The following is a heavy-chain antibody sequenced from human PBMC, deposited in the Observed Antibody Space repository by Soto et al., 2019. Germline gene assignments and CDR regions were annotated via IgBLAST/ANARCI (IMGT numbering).Heavy chain of an antibody. CDR1: GGTFSSYT. D-gene: IGHD2-2*01. J-gene: IGHJ4*02. CDR2: IIPILGIA. CDR3: GGTIVVVPAASEQIDY. Sequence: ASVKVSCKASGGTFSSYTISWVRQAPGQGLEWMGRIIPILGIANYAQKFQGRVTITADKSTSTAYMELSSLRSEDTAVYYCGGTIVVVPAASEQIDYWGQGTLVTVSS. V-gene: IGHV1-69*02.